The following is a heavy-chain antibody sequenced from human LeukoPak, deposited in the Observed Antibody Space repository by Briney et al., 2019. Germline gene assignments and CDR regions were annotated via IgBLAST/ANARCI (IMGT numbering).Heavy chain of an antibody. V-gene: IGHV3-7*01. J-gene: IGHJ4*02. CDR3: ARDSAGNYY. D-gene: IGHD6-13*01. CDR2: IKQEGSEK. Sequence: GGSLTLSCALSGFIFSTYWMSWVRHAPGKGLEWVANIKQEGSEKYYVHSVKGRLTISRDNAKDSLYVQMNSLRAEGTAIYYCARDSAGNYYWGQGTPVTASS. CDR1: GFIFSTYW.